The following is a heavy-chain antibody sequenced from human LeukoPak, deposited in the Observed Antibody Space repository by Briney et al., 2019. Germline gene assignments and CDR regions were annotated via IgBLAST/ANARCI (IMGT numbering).Heavy chain of an antibody. V-gene: IGHV3-74*01. CDR1: GFSFSTSW. D-gene: IGHD2-2*01. CDR2: IKSDGRST. Sequence: PGGSLRLSCAASGFSFSTSWMHWVRQGPGRGLVWVSLIKSDGRSTIYADSVKGRFTISRDNAQNTLYLQMNSLRAEDTAVYYCVRDWYHAPDCWGQGTLVTVSS. CDR3: VRDWYHAPDC. J-gene: IGHJ4*02.